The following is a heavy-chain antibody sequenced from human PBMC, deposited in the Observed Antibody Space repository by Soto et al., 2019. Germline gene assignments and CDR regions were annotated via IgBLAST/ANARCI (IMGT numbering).Heavy chain of an antibody. D-gene: IGHD2-15*01. CDR3: AKDLNFVVAAPNDAFDI. V-gene: IGHV3-23*01. CDR1: GFTFSSYA. Sequence: GGSLRLSCAASGFTFSSYAMSWVRQAPGKGLEWVSAISGSGGSTYYADSVKGRFTISRDNSKNTLYLQMNSLRAEDTAVYYCAKDLNFVVAAPNDAFDIWGQGTMVTVSS. J-gene: IGHJ3*02. CDR2: ISGSGGST.